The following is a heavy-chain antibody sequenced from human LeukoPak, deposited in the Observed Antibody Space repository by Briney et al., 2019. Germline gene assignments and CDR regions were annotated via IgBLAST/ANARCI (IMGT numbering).Heavy chain of an antibody. CDR1: GFTFSSYS. CDR3: ARDLWSYGTPI. J-gene: IGHJ3*02. D-gene: IGHD1-26*01. Sequence: GGSLRLSCAASGFTFSSYSMNWVRQAPGKGLEWVSSISSSSSYIYYADSVKGRFTISRDNAKNSLYLQMNSLRAEDTAVYYCARDLWSYGTPIWGQGTMVTVSS. V-gene: IGHV3-21*01. CDR2: ISSSSSYI.